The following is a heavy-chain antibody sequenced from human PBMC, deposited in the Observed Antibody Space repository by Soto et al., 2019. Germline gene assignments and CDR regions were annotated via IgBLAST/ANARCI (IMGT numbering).Heavy chain of an antibody. CDR1: GFTVSYFG. CDR2: ISSDGGKA. J-gene: IGHJ4*02. V-gene: IGHV3-30-3*01. Sequence: QVQLVESGGGVVQPGRSLRLSCAASGFTVSYFGLHWVRQAPGKGLEWVAFISSDGGKAYYADSMKGRFTISRDNSKNTLDLQMKSLKPEDTAVYYCARDWAWNYDYWGQGTLVTVSS. D-gene: IGHD1-7*01. CDR3: ARDWAWNYDY.